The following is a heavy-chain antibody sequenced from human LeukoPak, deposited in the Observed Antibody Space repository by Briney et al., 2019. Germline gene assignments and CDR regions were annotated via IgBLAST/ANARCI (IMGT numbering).Heavy chain of an antibody. D-gene: IGHD2-8*01. CDR2: IYGDGSR. CDR3: AKWPEGAMDYFDY. CDR1: GFTVSSNY. V-gene: IGHV3-53*01. J-gene: IGHJ4*02. Sequence: PGGSLRLSCAASGFTVSSNYMSWVRQAPGKGLEWVSNIYGDGSRYYADSVKGRFTISRDNSKNTLYLEMSSLRVEDTAIYYCAKWPEGAMDYFDYWGQGTLVTVSS.